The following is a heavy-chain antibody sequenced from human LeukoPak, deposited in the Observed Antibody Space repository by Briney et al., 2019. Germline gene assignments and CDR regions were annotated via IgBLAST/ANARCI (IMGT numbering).Heavy chain of an antibody. Sequence: SETLSLTCTVSGYSISSGYLWGWIRRPPGKGLEWIGSIDGSGSSYYNPSLKSRVTISVDTSKNQFSLKLSSVTAADTAVYYCARQTGSGLFILPGGQGTLVTVSS. CDR2: IDGSGSS. CDR3: ARQTGSGLFILP. D-gene: IGHD3/OR15-3a*01. CDR1: GYSISSGYL. V-gene: IGHV4-38-2*02. J-gene: IGHJ4*02.